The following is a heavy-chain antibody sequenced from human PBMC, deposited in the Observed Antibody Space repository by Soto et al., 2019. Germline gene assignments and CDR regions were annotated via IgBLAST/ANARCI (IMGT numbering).Heavy chain of an antibody. CDR2: VKHSGSI. CDR1: GGSFSGYY. Sequence: SETLSLTCAVYGGSFSGYYWGWFRQPPGKGLEWIGEVKHSGSINYNPSLKTRLTVSVDTSKNQFSLKLSSMTAADTAMYYCARGSHFDFSSGYADSFDVWGQGRMVTVSS. D-gene: IGHD3-3*01. J-gene: IGHJ3*01. CDR3: ARGSHFDFSSGYADSFDV. V-gene: IGHV4-34*01.